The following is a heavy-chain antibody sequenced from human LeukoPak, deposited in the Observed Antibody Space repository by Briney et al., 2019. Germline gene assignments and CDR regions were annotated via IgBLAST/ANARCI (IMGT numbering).Heavy chain of an antibody. V-gene: IGHV4-39*07. CDR2: IYYSGST. Sequence: SETLSLTCTASGGSISSSSYYWGWIRQPPGTGLEWVGSIYYSGSTYYNPSLKSRVTISVDTSKNQFSLKLSSVTAADTAVYYCARVDNSYGSGSYTLDYWGQGTLVTVSS. J-gene: IGHJ4*02. CDR3: ARVDNSYGSGSYTLDY. CDR1: GGSISSSSYY. D-gene: IGHD3-10*01.